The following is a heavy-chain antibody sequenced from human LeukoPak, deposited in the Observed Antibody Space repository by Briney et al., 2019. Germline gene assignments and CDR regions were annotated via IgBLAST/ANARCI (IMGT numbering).Heavy chain of an antibody. D-gene: IGHD4-11*01. Sequence: ASVTVSCKASGYTFTSYGISWVRQAPGQGLEWMGWISAYNGNTNYAQKLQGRVTMTTDTSTSTAYMELRSLRSDDTAVYYCARDTVTTLGYYYYYGMDVWGQGTTVTVSS. CDR3: ARDTVTTLGYYYYYGMDV. CDR1: GYTFTSYG. J-gene: IGHJ6*02. V-gene: IGHV1-18*01. CDR2: ISAYNGNT.